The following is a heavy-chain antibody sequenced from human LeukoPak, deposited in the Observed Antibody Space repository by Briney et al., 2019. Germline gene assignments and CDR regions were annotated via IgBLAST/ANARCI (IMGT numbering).Heavy chain of an antibody. D-gene: IGHD5-18*01. CDR3: ARISPYRYSYGVIDY. Sequence: SETLSLTCTVSGGSISSGDYYWSWIRQPPGKGLEWIGYIYYSGSTNYNPSLKSRVTISVDTSKNQFSLKLSSVTAADTAVYYCARISPYRYSYGVIDYWGQGTLVTVSS. J-gene: IGHJ4*02. CDR1: GGSISSGDYY. V-gene: IGHV4-61*08. CDR2: IYYSGST.